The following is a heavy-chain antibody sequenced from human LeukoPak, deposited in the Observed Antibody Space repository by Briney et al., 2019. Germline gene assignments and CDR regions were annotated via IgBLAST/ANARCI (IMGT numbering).Heavy chain of an antibody. CDR3: ARDLPVGSSRYDY. D-gene: IGHD6-25*01. V-gene: IGHV3-21*01. J-gene: IGHJ4*02. CDR2: ISSSSSYI. CDR1: GFTFSSYS. Sequence: PGRSLRLSCAASGFTFSSYSTNWVRQAPGKGLEWVSSISSSSSYIYYADSVKGRSTISRDNAKNSLYLQMNSLRAEDTAVYYCARDLPVGSSRYDYWGQGTLVTVSS.